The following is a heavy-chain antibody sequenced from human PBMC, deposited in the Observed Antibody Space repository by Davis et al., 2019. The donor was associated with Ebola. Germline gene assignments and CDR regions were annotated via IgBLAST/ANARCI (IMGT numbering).Heavy chain of an antibody. J-gene: IGHJ3*02. D-gene: IGHD3-10*02. CDR3: ARDSPTMSFAFDI. V-gene: IGHV3-53*01. CDR2: IYSGGST. Sequence: PGGSLRLSCAASGFTVSSNYMSWVRQAPGKGLEWVSVIYSGGSTYYADSVKGRFTISRDNSKNTLYLQMNSLRAEDTAVYYCARDSPTMSFAFDIWGQGTMVTVSS. CDR1: GFTVSSNY.